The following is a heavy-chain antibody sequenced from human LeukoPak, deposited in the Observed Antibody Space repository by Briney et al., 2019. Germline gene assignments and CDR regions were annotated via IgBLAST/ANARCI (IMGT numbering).Heavy chain of an antibody. J-gene: IGHJ4*02. Sequence: GGSLRLSCAASGFTFSSYAMSWVRQAPGKGLEWVSAISGSGGSTYYADSVKGRFTISRDNSKNTLYLQMNSLRAEDTAVYYCAKVTGIVVVTATYLDYWGQGTPVTVSS. CDR3: AKVTGIVVVTATYLDY. CDR2: ISGSGGST. D-gene: IGHD2-21*02. V-gene: IGHV3-23*01. CDR1: GFTFSSYA.